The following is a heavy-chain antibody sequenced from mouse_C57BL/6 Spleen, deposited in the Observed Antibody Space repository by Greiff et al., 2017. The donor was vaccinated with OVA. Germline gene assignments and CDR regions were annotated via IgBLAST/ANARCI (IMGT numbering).Heavy chain of an antibody. CDR2: IDPETGGT. CDR3: TSAVSPFAY. CDR1: GYTFTDYE. Sequence: VQLVESGAELVRPGASVTLSCKASGYTFTDYEMHWVKQTPVHGLEWIGAIDPETGGTAYNQKFKGKAILTADKSSSTAYMELRSLTSEDSAVYYCTSAVSPFAYWGQGTLVTVSA. J-gene: IGHJ3*01. D-gene: IGHD1-1*01. V-gene: IGHV1-15*01.